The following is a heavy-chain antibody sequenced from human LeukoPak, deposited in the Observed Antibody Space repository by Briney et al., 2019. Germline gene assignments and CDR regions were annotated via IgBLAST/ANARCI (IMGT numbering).Heavy chain of an antibody. CDR3: VRGTSAPDY. CDR1: GFTFSSYV. CDR2: ISGGGGTT. Sequence: PGGSLRLSCAASGFTFSSYVMTWVRQAPGKGLEWVSSISGGGGTTYYADSVKGRSTISRDNSKNTLYLQMNSLSAEDTAVYYCVRGTSAPDYWGRGTLVTVSS. V-gene: IGHV3-23*01. J-gene: IGHJ4*02.